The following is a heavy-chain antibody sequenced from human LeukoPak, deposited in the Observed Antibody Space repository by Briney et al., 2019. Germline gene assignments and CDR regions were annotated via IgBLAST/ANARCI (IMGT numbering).Heavy chain of an antibody. CDR3: DYGMDV. CDR1: GFTFSFYS. Sequence: GGSLRLSCAASGFTFSFYSMNWVRQAPGKGLEWVSYISRSSSSSTIYYADSVKGRFTIPRDNAKNSLYLQMNSLRAEDTAVYYCDYGMDVWGQGTTVTVSS. CDR2: ISRSSSSSTI. V-gene: IGHV3-48*04. J-gene: IGHJ6*02.